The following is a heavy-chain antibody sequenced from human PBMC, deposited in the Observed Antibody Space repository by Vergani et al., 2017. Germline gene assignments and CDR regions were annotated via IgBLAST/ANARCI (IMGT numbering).Heavy chain of an antibody. V-gene: IGHV3-30*02. CDR3: AKDPQGGIAARPRYYFDY. CDR1: GFTFSNFG. D-gene: IGHD6-6*01. Sequence: QVQLVESAGGVVQPGGSLRLSCAASGFTFSNFGMHWIRQAPGKGLEWLAYIGKDGINTRYRDAVKGRFTVSRDNSKDILYLQMDSLRAEDTAVYYCAKDPQGGIAARPRYYFDYWGQGTLVTVSS. J-gene: IGHJ4*02. CDR2: IGKDGINT.